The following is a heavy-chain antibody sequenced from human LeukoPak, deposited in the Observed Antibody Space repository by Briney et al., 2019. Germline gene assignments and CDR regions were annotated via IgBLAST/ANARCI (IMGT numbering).Heavy chain of an antibody. CDR1: GFTFRNVW. CDR2: IKSKTDGGPT. Sequence: GGSLRLSCAASGFTFRNVWMNWVRQAPGKGLDWVGRIKSKTDGGPTDYAAPVKGRFTISRDDSKTTLYLQMNSLKTEDTAVYYCATIGLWGFYAVDIWGQGTVVTVSS. J-gene: IGHJ3*02. CDR3: ATIGLWGFYAVDI. V-gene: IGHV3-15*01. D-gene: IGHD7-27*01.